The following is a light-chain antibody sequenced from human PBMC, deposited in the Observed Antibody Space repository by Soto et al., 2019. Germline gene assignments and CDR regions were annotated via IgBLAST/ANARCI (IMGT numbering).Light chain of an antibody. CDR1: QRVSSSY. CDR3: QQYGSSPLT. J-gene: IGKJ4*01. CDR2: GAS. V-gene: IGKV3-20*01. Sequence: EIVLTQSPGTLSLSPGERATLSCRASQRVSSSYLAWYQQKPGQAPRLLIYGASSRATDIPDRFSGSGSGTDFTLTISRLEPEDCAVYYCQQYGSSPLTFGGGTKVEIK.